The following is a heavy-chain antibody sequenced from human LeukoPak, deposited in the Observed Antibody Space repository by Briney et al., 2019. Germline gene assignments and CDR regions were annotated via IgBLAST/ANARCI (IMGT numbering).Heavy chain of an antibody. V-gene: IGHV4-34*01. Sequence: SETLSLTCAVYGGSFSGYYWSWIRQPPGKGLEWIGEINHSGSTNYNPSPKSRVTISVDTSKNQFSLKLSSVTAADTAVYYCARAKVLRYFDYWGQGTLVTVSS. J-gene: IGHJ4*02. CDR2: INHSGST. CDR1: GGSFSGYY. CDR3: ARAKVLRYFDY.